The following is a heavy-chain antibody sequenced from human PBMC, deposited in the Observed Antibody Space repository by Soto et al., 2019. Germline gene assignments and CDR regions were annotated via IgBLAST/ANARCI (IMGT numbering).Heavy chain of an antibody. J-gene: IGHJ4*02. D-gene: IGHD5-12*01. CDR1: GFTFSSYA. Sequence: GGSLRLSCAASGFTFSSYAMSWVRQAPGKGLEWVSGLSSSGGSTYYADSVKGRFTISRDNSKNTLYLQMNSLRAEDRAVYYCAKDKTPADSGYDYYFFDYWGQGTLVTVSS. CDR3: AKDKTPADSGYDYYFFDY. V-gene: IGHV3-23*01. CDR2: LSSSGGST.